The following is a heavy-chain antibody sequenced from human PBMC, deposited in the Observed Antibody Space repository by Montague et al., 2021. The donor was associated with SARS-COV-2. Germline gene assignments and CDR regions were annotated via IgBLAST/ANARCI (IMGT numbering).Heavy chain of an antibody. Sequence: SETLSLTCTVSGVSISSYYWTWIRQPPGKGLEWIGFIYYSGSTNYNPSLKSRVTISVDTSKNQFSLKLSSVTAADTAVYYCAKQALSRYCTSTTCFGAAFDIWGQGTMVTVS. CDR1: GVSISSYY. V-gene: IGHV4-59*08. CDR3: AKQALSRYCTSTTCFGAAFDI. CDR2: IYYSGST. D-gene: IGHD2-2*01. J-gene: IGHJ3*02.